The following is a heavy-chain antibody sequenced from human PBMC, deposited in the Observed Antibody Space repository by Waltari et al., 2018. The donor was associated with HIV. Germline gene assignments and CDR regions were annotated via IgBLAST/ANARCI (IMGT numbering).Heavy chain of an antibody. D-gene: IGHD4-17*01. CDR1: GGSISSYY. CDR3: AKSKTGSYGDDVWFDP. J-gene: IGHJ5*02. CDR2: IYYSGST. Sequence: QVQLQESGPGLVKPSETLSLTCTVSGGSISSYYWSWIRQPPGKVLDWIGYIYYSGSTNSSPALKSRVTISGDTSKNQCSRKLSSVTAADTAVYYCAKSKTGSYGDDVWFDPWGQGTLVTVSS. V-gene: IGHV4-59*01.